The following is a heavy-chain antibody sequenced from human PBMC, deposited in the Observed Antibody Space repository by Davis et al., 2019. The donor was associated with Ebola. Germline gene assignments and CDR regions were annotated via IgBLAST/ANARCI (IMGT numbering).Heavy chain of an antibody. Sequence: GESLKISCKASGYTFPNYWLVWVRQMPGKGLECMGIIYPGDSETRYSPSFQGQVTISADKSITTAYLQWSSLKASDTAMYYCARLRSITRLTSFYYWGQGTLVTVSS. V-gene: IGHV5-51*01. J-gene: IGHJ4*02. CDR3: ARLRSITRLTSFYY. CDR2: IYPGDSET. D-gene: IGHD3-10*01. CDR1: GYTFPNYW.